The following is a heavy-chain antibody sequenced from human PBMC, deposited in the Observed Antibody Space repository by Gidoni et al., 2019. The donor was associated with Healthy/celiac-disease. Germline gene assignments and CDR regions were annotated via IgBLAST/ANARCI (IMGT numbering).Heavy chain of an antibody. CDR1: GFTFSSYA. D-gene: IGHD4-17*01. CDR3: AREFTVTLVSHERGYYYGMDV. V-gene: IGHV3-30*04. Sequence: QVQLVESGGGVVQPGRSLGLSCAASGFTFSSYAMHWVRQAPGKGLEWVAVISYDGSNKYYADSVKGRFTISRDNSKNTLYLQMNSLRAEDTAVYYCAREFTVTLVSHERGYYYGMDVWGQGTTVTVSS. CDR2: ISYDGSNK. J-gene: IGHJ6*02.